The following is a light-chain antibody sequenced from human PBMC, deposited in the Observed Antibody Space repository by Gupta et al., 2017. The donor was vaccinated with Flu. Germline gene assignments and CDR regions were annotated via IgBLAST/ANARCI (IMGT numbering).Light chain of an antibody. Sequence: PSSLPASLGDRITITCRASQNIGNDLGWYQQRPGKAPRRLIYSASSLQSEVPSRFSGSGSGTEFTLTISRLQPEDFATYFCLQHNSFPFTFGPGTKVDIK. CDR3: LQHNSFPFT. V-gene: IGKV1-17*01. CDR1: QNIGND. J-gene: IGKJ3*01. CDR2: SAS.